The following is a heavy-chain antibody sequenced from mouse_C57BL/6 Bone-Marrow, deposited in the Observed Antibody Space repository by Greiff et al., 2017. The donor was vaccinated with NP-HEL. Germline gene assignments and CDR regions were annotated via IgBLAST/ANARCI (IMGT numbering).Heavy chain of an antibody. CDR3: SSEGAYYGYYFDY. CDR1: GYAFSSSW. J-gene: IGHJ2*01. Sequence: VQLQQSGPELVKPGASVKISCKASGYAFSSSWMNWVKQRPGKGLEWIGRIYPGDGDTNYNGKFKGKATLTADKSSSTAYMQLSSPTSEAYAVYFCSSEGAYYGYYFDYWGQGTTLTVSS. CDR2: IYPGDGDT. V-gene: IGHV1-82*01. D-gene: IGHD1-1*01.